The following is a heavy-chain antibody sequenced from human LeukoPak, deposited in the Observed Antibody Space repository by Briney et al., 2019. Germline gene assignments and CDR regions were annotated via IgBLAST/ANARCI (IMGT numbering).Heavy chain of an antibody. Sequence: GGSLRLSCAASGFTFSSYGMHWVRQAPGKGLEWVAFIRYDGSNKYYADSVKGRFTISRDNSKNTLYLQMNSLRAEDTAVYYCASGYGDSQTYWGQGTLVTVSS. CDR1: GFTFSSYG. CDR2: IRYDGSNK. J-gene: IGHJ4*02. D-gene: IGHD5-12*01. V-gene: IGHV3-30*02. CDR3: ASGYGDSQTY.